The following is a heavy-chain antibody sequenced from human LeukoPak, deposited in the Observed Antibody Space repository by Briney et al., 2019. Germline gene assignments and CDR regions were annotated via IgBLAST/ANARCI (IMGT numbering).Heavy chain of an antibody. CDR3: AKVGHQLLTNYFDY. V-gene: IGHV3-23*01. CDR2: ISGSGGNT. J-gene: IGHJ4*02. Sequence: GGSLRLSCAASGFNFSNYAMSWVRQAPGKGLEWVSVISGSGGNTYYADSVKGRFTISRDNSKNTLYLQMNSLRAEDTAVYYCAKVGHQLLTNYFDYWGQGTLVTVSS. CDR1: GFNFSNYA. D-gene: IGHD2-2*01.